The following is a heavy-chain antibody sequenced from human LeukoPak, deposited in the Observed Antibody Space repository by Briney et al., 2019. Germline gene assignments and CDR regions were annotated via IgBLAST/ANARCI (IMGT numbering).Heavy chain of an antibody. Sequence: GASVKVSCKASGFTFSNSAMQWVRQARGQRLEWIGWIVVGSGNTNYAQKFQERVTITRDMSTSTTYMELSSLRSEDTAMYYCAADVIYESDWGQGTLVTVSS. V-gene: IGHV1-58*02. CDR1: GFTFSNSA. D-gene: IGHD2/OR15-2a*01. CDR3: AADVIYESD. CDR2: IVVGSGNT. J-gene: IGHJ4*02.